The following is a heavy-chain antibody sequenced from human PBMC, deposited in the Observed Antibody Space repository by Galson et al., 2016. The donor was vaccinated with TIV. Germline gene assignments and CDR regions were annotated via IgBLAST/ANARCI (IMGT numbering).Heavy chain of an antibody. CDR3: ARGELATTKILFDY. Sequence: RLSCATSGFTFSSHGMHWVRQAPGKGLEWVAVIWFDGSNDRYADSVKGRFTISRDNSKNTLYLQMNSLRAEDTAMYYCARGELATTKILFDYWGQGTLVTVSS. D-gene: IGHD1-1*01. V-gene: IGHV3-33*01. J-gene: IGHJ4*02. CDR1: GFTFSSHG. CDR2: IWFDGSND.